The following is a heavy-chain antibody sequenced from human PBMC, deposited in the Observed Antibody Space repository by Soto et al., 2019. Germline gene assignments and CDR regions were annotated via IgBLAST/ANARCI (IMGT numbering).Heavy chain of an antibody. V-gene: IGHV3-49*03. J-gene: IGHJ4*02. CDR2: IRSKTYGGAT. Sequence: GGSLRLSCTASGFTFDIYAISWFRQAPGKGLECVGFIRSKTYGGATEYAASVKGRFTISRDDSKSIAYLQMNSLETEDTAVYYCTRGRYLPPYYFDYWGPGTLVTVSS. CDR3: TRGRYLPPYYFDY. D-gene: IGHD3-9*01. CDR1: GFTFDIYA.